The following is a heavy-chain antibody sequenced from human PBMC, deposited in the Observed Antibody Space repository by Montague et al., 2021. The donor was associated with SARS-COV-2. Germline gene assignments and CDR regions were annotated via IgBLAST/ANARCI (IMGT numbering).Heavy chain of an antibody. CDR3: AREYRIELWQTNWYFGL. Sequence: SETLSLTCTVSGGSFSTYYWTWIRQPPNKGLEWIGNVFLSGNINRNPSLKSRVSMSVDTSKNQFFLVLNSVTPVDTAVYYCAREYRIELWQTNWYFGLWGRGTLVTVSS. J-gene: IGHJ2*01. D-gene: IGHD3-16*01. CDR1: GGSFSTYY. V-gene: IGHV4-59*01. CDR2: VFLSGNI.